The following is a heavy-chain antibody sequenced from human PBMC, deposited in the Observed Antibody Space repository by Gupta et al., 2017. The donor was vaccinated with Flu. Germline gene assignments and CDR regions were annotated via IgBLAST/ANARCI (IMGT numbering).Heavy chain of an antibody. CDR2: ISSSSSYK. Sequence: QLLDLGGGLVKPGGSLSLSCAASGFTFSSYSMNWVRQAPGKGLEWVSSISSSSSYKYNADSEKGRFTISRDNAKNSLYQQMNSLRAEDAAVYYCAIAWGGDYWYFDLWGRGTLVTVSS. J-gene: IGHJ2*01. CDR3: AIAWGGDYWYFDL. CDR1: GFTFSSYS. D-gene: IGHD2-21*01. V-gene: IGHV3-21*01.